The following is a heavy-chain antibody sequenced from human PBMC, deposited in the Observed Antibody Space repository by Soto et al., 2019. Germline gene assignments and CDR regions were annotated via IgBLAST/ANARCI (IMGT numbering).Heavy chain of an antibody. J-gene: IGHJ6*02. Sequence: QVQLVQSGAEVKKPGASVKVSCKASGYTFTSYDINWVRQATGQGLESMGWMNPNTGNAGYAQKFQGRVTMTRNTSISTAYMALSSLASEDTAVYYCAREGYSTAGYYYYGMDVWGQGTTVTVSS. D-gene: IGHD6-13*01. V-gene: IGHV1-8*01. CDR3: AREGYSTAGYYYYGMDV. CDR2: MNPNTGNA. CDR1: GYTFTSYD.